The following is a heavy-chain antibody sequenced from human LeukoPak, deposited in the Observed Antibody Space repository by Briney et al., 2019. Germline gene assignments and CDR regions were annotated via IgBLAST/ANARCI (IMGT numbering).Heavy chain of an antibody. CDR2: IEQDGSEK. Sequence: GGSLRLSCAASGFTFSINWMNWVRQALGKGLEWVANIEQDGSEKYYVDSVKGRFTISRDNAKNSLYLQMNSLRAEDTAVYYCASGVYAMDYWGQGTLVTVSS. D-gene: IGHD2-8*01. CDR1: GFTFSINW. J-gene: IGHJ4*02. CDR3: ASGVYAMDY. V-gene: IGHV3-7*05.